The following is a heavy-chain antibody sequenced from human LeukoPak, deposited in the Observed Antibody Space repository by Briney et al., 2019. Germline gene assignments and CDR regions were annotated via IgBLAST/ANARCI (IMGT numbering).Heavy chain of an antibody. CDR2: TYYSGST. J-gene: IGHJ4*02. V-gene: IGHV4-59*01. CDR1: GGSISSYY. CDR3: ARVDWNYERGIDY. D-gene: IGHD1-7*01. Sequence: SETLSLTCTVSGGSISSYYWSWIRQPPGKGLEWIGYTYYSGSTNYNPSLKSRVTISVDTSKNQFSLKLSSVTAADTAVYYCARVDWNYERGIDYWGQGTLVTVSS.